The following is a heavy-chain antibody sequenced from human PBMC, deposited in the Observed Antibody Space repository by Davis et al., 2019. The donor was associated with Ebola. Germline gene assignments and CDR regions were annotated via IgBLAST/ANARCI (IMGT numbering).Heavy chain of an antibody. J-gene: IGHJ3*02. CDR3: ARTVSSDYRDRFDM. D-gene: IGHD3-22*01. V-gene: IGHV5-51*01. CDR1: GYTFTRYW. CDR2: IYPGDSDT. Sequence: GESLKISCKASGYTFTRYWIVWVRQMPGKGLEWMGIIYPGDSDTRYSPSFQGQVTISGDKSINTAYLQWSSLKASDSGMYYCARTVSSDYRDRFDMWGQGTKVTVSS.